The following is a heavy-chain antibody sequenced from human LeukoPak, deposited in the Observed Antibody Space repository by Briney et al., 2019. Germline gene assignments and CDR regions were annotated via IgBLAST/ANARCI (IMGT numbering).Heavy chain of an antibody. CDR2: INHSGST. J-gene: IGHJ4*02. Sequence: PSETLSLTCAVYGGSFSGYYWSWIRQPPGKGLEWIGEINHSGSTNYNPSLKSRVTISVGTSKNQFSLKLSSVTAADTAVYYCARGNPSRIAARLDYWGQGTLVTVSS. V-gene: IGHV4-34*01. CDR3: ARGNPSRIAARLDY. CDR1: GGSFSGYY. D-gene: IGHD6-6*01.